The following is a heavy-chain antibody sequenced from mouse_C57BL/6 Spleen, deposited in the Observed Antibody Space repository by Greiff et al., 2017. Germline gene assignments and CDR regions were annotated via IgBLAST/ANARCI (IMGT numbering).Heavy chain of an antibody. D-gene: IGHD2-5*01. J-gene: IGHJ4*01. CDR2: INPSNGGT. Sequence: QVQLQQPGTELVKPGASVKLSCKASGYTFTSYWMHWVKQRPGQGLEWLGNINPSNGGTNYNEKFKSKATLTVDKSSSTAYMQLSSLTSEDSAVYYCTRSLPDYSKAMDYWGQGTSVTVSS. CDR3: TRSLPDYSKAMDY. V-gene: IGHV1-53*01. CDR1: GYTFTSYW.